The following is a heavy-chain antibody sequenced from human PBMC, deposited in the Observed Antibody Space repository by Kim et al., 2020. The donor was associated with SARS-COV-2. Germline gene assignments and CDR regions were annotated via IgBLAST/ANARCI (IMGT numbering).Heavy chain of an antibody. Sequence: SVKVSCKASGGTFSSYAISWVRQAPGQGLEWMGGIIPIFGTANYAQKFQGRVTITADESTSTAYMELSSLRSEDTAVYYCASLFLYCGGDCYSYYYGMDVWGQGTTVTVSS. CDR2: IIPIFGTA. CDR1: GGTFSSYA. CDR3: ASLFLYCGGDCYSYYYGMDV. J-gene: IGHJ6*02. V-gene: IGHV1-69*13. D-gene: IGHD2-21*02.